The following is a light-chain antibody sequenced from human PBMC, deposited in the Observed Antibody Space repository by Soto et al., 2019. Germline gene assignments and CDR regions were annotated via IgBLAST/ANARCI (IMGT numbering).Light chain of an antibody. V-gene: IGLV2-14*01. J-gene: IGLJ3*02. CDR3: SSYTTATPRV. CDR1: SSDVGAYNY. CDR2: DVS. Sequence: QSALTQPASVSGSPGPSITIYCTGTSSDVGAYNYVSWYQQHPGKAPKLMIFDVSNRPTGVYNRFSGSKSGNTASLTISGLQAEGEADYYCSSYTTATPRVFCGGTKLTVL.